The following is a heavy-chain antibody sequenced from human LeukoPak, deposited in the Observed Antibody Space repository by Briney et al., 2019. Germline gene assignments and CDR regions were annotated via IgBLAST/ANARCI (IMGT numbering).Heavy chain of an antibody. J-gene: IGHJ4*02. CDR2: INPNSGGT. V-gene: IGHV1-2*04. CDR3: ASGPRHDYGGYYFDY. D-gene: IGHD4-23*01. Sequence: ASVKVSCKASGYTFTGYYMHWVRQAPGQGLEWMGWINPNSGGTNYAQKFQGWVTMTRDTSISTAYMELSRLRSDDTAVHYCASGPRHDYGGYYFDYWGQGTLVTVSS. CDR1: GYTFTGYY.